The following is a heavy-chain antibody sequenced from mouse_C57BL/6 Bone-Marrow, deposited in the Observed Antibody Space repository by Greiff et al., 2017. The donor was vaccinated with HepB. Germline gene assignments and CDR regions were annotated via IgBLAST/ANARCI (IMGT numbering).Heavy chain of an antibody. CDR2: IYPSDSET. Sequence: VKLMESGAELVRPGSSVKLSCKASGYTFTSYWMDWVKQRPGQGLEWIGNIYPSDSETHYNQKFKDKATLTVDKSSSTAYMQLSSLTSEDSAVYYCARRRLGAWFAYWGQGTLVTVSA. V-gene: IGHV1-61*01. J-gene: IGHJ3*01. CDR1: GYTFTSYW. CDR3: ARRRLGAWFAY. D-gene: IGHD3-2*02.